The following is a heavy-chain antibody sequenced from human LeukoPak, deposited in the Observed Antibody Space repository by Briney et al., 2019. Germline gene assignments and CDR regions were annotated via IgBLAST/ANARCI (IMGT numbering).Heavy chain of an antibody. CDR2: ISYDGSNK. Sequence: GGSLRLSCAASGFTFSSYGMHWVRQAPGKGLEWVAVISYDGSNKGYADSVKGRFTISRDNSKNTLYLQMNSLRTEDTAVYYWAKAEGYDILTGLDYWGQGTLVTVSS. CDR1: GFTFSSYG. J-gene: IGHJ4*02. V-gene: IGHV3-30*18. D-gene: IGHD3-9*01. CDR3: AKAEGYDILTGLDY.